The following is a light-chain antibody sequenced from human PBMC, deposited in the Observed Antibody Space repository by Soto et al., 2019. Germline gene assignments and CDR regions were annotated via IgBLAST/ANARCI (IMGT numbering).Light chain of an antibody. CDR2: DAS. J-gene: IGKJ5*01. Sequence: EIVLTQSPATLYLSPGERATLSCRASQSVSSSLAWYQQNPGQAPRLLIYDASNRATGIPARFSGSGSGTDFTLPISSLEPEDFAVYYCQQRSDWPPITFGQGTRLEIK. CDR1: QSVSSS. CDR3: QQRSDWPPIT. V-gene: IGKV3-11*01.